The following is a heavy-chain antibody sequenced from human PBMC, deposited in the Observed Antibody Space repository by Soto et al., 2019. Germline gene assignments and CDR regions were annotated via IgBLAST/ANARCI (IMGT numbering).Heavy chain of an antibody. CDR2: IYHSGST. J-gene: IGHJ5*02. V-gene: IGHV4-4*02. CDR1: GDSISSSNW. CDR3: ARTPARYNWFDP. D-gene: IGHD2-2*01. Sequence: SETLSLTCAVSGDSISSSNWWSWVRQPPGKGLDWIGEIYHSGSTNYNPSLKSRVTISVDKSKNQFSLKLSPVTAADTAVYYCARTPARYNWFDPWGQGTLVTVSS.